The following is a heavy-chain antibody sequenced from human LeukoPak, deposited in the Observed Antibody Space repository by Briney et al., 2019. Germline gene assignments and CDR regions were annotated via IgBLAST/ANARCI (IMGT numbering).Heavy chain of an antibody. CDR2: INPNSGGT. J-gene: IGHJ6*03. CDR1: GYTFTGYY. CDR3: ARDLRYYGSGSYFYYYYMDV. D-gene: IGHD3-10*01. Sequence: ASVKVSCKASGYTFTGYYMHWVRQAPGQGLEWMGWINPNSGGTNYAQKFQGRVTMTRDTSISTAYMELSRLRSDDTAVYYCARDLRYYGSGSYFYYYYMDVWGKGTTVTVSS. V-gene: IGHV1-2*02.